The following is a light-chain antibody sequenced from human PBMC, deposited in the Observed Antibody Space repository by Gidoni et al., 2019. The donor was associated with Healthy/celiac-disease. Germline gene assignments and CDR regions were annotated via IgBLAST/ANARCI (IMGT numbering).Light chain of an antibody. CDR1: SSDVGGYNY. V-gene: IGLV2-14*01. J-gene: IGLJ1*01. CDR2: DVS. Sequence: QSALTQPASVSGSPGPSITISCTGTSSDVGGYNYVSWYQQHPGKAPKVMIYDVSNRPSGVSNRFSGSKSGNTASLTISGLQAEDEADYYCSSYTSSSTQVFGTGTKVTVL. CDR3: SSYTSSSTQV.